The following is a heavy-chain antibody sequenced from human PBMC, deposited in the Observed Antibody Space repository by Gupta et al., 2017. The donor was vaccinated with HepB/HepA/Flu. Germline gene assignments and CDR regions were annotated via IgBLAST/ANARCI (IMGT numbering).Heavy chain of an antibody. CDR1: GFTFSDYY. D-gene: IGHD3-22*01. J-gene: IGHJ5*02. Sequence: YGAVSGFTFSDYYMSWIRQAPGKGLEWVSYISGSGNTKYYADSVKGRFTISRDNAKNSLYLRMNSLRAEDTAVYYCARDRYDGSGYYRGVDWFDPWGQGTLVTVSS. V-gene: IGHV3-11*04. CDR3: ARDRYDGSGYYRGVDWFDP. CDR2: ISGSGNTK.